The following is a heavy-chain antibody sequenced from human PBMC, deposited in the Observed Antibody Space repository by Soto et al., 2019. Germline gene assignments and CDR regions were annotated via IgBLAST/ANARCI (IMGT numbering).Heavy chain of an antibody. D-gene: IGHD3-3*01. CDR3: ARYLTIFGVVNNWFDP. J-gene: IGHJ5*02. CDR1: GGSFSGYY. Sequence: SETLSLTCAVYGGSFSGYYWSWIRQPPGKGLEWIGEINHSGSTNYNPPLKSRVTISVDTSKNQFSLKLSSVTAADTAVYYCARYLTIFGVVNNWFDPWGQGTLVTVS. CDR2: INHSGST. V-gene: IGHV4-34*01.